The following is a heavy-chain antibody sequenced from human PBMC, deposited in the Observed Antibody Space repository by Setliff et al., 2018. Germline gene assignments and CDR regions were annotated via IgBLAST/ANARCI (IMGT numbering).Heavy chain of an antibody. CDR2: FDPEDGET. CDR1: GYTLTELS. D-gene: IGHD5-18*01. Sequence: RASVKVSCKVSGYTLTELSMHWVRQAPGEGLEWMGGFDPEDGETIYAQKFQGRVTMTEDTSTDTAYMELSSLRSEDTAVYYCATSVSWIQLVLYPQGHPEPFDYWGQGTLVTVSS. CDR3: ATSVSWIQLVLYPQGHPEPFDY. J-gene: IGHJ4*02. V-gene: IGHV1-24*01.